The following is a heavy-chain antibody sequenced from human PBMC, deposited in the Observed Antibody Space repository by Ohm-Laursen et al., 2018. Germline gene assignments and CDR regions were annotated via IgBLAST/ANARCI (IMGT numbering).Heavy chain of an antibody. Sequence: GTLSLTCTVSGGSISSYYWSWVRQAPGKGLEWVSAISGSGGSTYYADSVKGRFTISRDNSKNTLYLQMNSLRAEDTAVYYCAKDLSGHYYDRAGDAFDIWGQGTMVTVSS. CDR2: ISGSGGST. CDR3: AKDLSGHYYDRAGDAFDI. J-gene: IGHJ3*02. CDR1: GGSISSYY. D-gene: IGHD3-22*01. V-gene: IGHV3-23*01.